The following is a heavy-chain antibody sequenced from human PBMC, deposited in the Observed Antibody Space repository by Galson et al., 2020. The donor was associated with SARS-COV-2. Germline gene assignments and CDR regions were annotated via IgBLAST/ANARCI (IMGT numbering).Heavy chain of an antibody. Sequence: TGGSLRLSCAASGFTFSSYAFHWVRQAPGKGLEWVAVISYDGSNKYYADSVKGRFTISRDNSENTLYVQMNSLRAEDTGVYYCARADSGRYSHEYFQPWGQGALVTVSS. CDR3: ARADSGRYSHEYFQP. CDR2: ISYDGSNK. J-gene: IGHJ1*01. CDR1: GFTFSSYA. V-gene: IGHV3-30-3*01. D-gene: IGHD1-26*01.